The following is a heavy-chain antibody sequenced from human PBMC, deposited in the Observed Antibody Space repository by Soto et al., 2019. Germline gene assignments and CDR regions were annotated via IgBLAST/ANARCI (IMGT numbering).Heavy chain of an antibody. D-gene: IGHD2-8*02. J-gene: IGHJ1*01. V-gene: IGHV5-51*01. Sequence: GESLKISCMVSGYSFTTHWIGWVRQMPGKGLEWMGIIYPRDSDTRYSPSSQDQVTISADKSITTAYLQWSSLKASDTAMYFCARRGAGYCTGQSCPLAFCGQGTLVPVSS. CDR2: IYPRDSDT. CDR1: GYSFTTHW. CDR3: ARRGAGYCTGQSCPLAF.